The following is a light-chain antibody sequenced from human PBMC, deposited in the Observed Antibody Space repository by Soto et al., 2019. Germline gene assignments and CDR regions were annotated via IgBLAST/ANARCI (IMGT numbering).Light chain of an antibody. V-gene: IGKV1-5*03. CDR2: KAS. Sequence: DIQMTQSPSTLSASVGDRVTITCRASQSISSWLAWYQQKPGKAPKLLIYKASSLESGVPSRFSGSGSGTEFTLTISSLQPDDFATCYCQQYNSYSWTFAQGTKVEIK. J-gene: IGKJ1*01. CDR1: QSISSW. CDR3: QQYNSYSWT.